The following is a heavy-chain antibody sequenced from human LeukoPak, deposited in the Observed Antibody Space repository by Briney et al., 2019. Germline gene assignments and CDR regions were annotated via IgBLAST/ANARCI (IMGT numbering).Heavy chain of an antibody. CDR2: ISSSSSDI. CDR3: ARSLTPLPTWFGELSY. J-gene: IGHJ4*02. D-gene: IGHD3-10*01. Sequence: GGSLRLSCAASGLTFSSYSMNWVRQAPAKGREWVSSISSSSSDIYYADSVKGRFTISRDNAKNSLYLQMNSLRAEDTAVYYCARSLTPLPTWFGELSYWGQGTLVTVSS. V-gene: IGHV3-21*01. CDR1: GLTFSSYS.